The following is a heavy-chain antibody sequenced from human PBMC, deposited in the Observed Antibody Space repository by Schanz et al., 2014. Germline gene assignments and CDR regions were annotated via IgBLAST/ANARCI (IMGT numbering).Heavy chain of an antibody. CDR3: ARTDQQMQRPDY. Sequence: QVQLVESGGGVVQPGTSLRLSCAASGFTFRGHAMHWVRQAPGQGLEKVAVTSTDGTKTYYAASVRGRFTISKHNSRHTLYLQMDSLTTDDTAVYYCARTDQQMQRPDYWGQGTLVIVSS. D-gene: IGHD2-2*01. V-gene: IGHV3-30*04. CDR2: TSTDGTKT. J-gene: IGHJ4*02. CDR1: GFTFRGHA.